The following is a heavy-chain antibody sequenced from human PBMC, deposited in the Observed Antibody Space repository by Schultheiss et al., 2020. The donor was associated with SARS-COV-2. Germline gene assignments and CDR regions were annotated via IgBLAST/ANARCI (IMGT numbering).Heavy chain of an antibody. Sequence: GGSLRLSCAASGFSFRDRYMHWVRQAPGKGLEWVAVISYDGSNKYYADSVKGRFTISRDNSKNTLYLQMNSLRGEDTAVYYCARHDYGDYVDYWGQGTLVTVSS. CDR1: GFSFRDRY. D-gene: IGHD4-17*01. J-gene: IGHJ4*02. CDR3: ARHDYGDYVDY. V-gene: IGHV3-30*03. CDR2: ISYDGSNK.